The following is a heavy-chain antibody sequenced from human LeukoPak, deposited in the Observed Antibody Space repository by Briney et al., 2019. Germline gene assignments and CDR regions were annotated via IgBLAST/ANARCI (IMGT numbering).Heavy chain of an antibody. CDR1: GFTVANDR. V-gene: IGHV3-53*01. D-gene: IGHD5-24*01. J-gene: IGHJ4*02. CDR3: VRERFGAIVEN. Sequence: GGSLRLSCAASGFTVANDRMSWVRQAPGKGLEWVSTVYGGGNTAYTDSVKGRFTISRDTSKNTLLLQMNSLRAEDTALYFCVRERFGAIVENWGQGALVIVSS. CDR2: VYGGGNT.